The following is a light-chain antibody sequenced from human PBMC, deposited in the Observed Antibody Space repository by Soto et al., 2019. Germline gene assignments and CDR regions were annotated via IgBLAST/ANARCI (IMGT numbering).Light chain of an antibody. CDR3: QSYDSSLSGVV. Sequence: QAVVTQPPSVSGAPGQRVTISCTGSRSNIGAGYDVHWYQQLPGTAPKLLIYGNSNRPSGVPDRFSGSKSGTSASLAITGLQAEDEADYYCQSYDSSLSGVVFGTGTKLTVL. J-gene: IGLJ1*01. CDR1: RSNIGAGYD. CDR2: GNS. V-gene: IGLV1-40*01.